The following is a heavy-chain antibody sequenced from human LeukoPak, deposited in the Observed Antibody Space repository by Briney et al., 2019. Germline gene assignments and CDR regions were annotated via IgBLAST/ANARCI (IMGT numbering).Heavy chain of an antibody. CDR2: INWNGGNT. J-gene: IGHJ3*02. Sequence: PGGSLRLSCAASGFTFDDYGMSWVRHAPGKGLEWVSGINWNGGNTGYADSVKGRFTISRDNAKNSLYLQMNSLRAEDTALYYCASLSVDDPFDIWGQGTMVTVSS. D-gene: IGHD6-19*01. CDR1: GFTFDDYG. CDR3: ASLSVDDPFDI. V-gene: IGHV3-20*04.